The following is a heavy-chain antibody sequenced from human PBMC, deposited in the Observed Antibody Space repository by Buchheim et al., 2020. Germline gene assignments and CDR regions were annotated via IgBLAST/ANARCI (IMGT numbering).Heavy chain of an antibody. V-gene: IGHV4-61*02. Sequence: QVQLQESGPGLVKPSQTLSLTCTVSGGSISSGSYYWSWIRQPAGKGLEWIGRIYTSGSTNYNPSLKSRVTISVDTSKNQFSLKLSSVTAADTAVYYCARGDIVGLYYYYYGMDVWGQGTT. CDR1: GGSISSGSYY. CDR2: IYTSGST. D-gene: IGHD1-26*01. J-gene: IGHJ6*02. CDR3: ARGDIVGLYYYYYGMDV.